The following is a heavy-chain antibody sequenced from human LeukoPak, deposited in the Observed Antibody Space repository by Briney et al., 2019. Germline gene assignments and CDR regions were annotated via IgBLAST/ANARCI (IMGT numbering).Heavy chain of an antibody. D-gene: IGHD3-9*01. CDR2: VYFTGST. CDR3: ARMNGNYDILN. CDR1: GDSISSHY. J-gene: IGHJ4*02. V-gene: IGHV4-59*08. Sequence: PSETLSLTCTVSGDSISSHYWGWIRQSPGQGLEWIGYVYFTGSTNYHPPLKSRVTISIDTSKTQFSLRLSSVTAADTAVYYCARMNGNYDILNWGQGTLFTVSS.